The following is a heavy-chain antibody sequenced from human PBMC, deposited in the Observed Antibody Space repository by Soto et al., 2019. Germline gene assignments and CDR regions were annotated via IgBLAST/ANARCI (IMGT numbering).Heavy chain of an antibody. Sequence: SETMSLTCTVSGGSISSYYWSWIRQPPGKGLEWIGYIYYSGSTNYNPSLKSRVTISVDTSKNQFSLKLSSVTAADTAVYYCARGSRATDYYYYYYMDVWGKGTTVTVSS. CDR2: IYYSGST. CDR1: GGSISSYY. V-gene: IGHV4-59*01. J-gene: IGHJ6*03. D-gene: IGHD5-12*01. CDR3: ARGSRATDYYYYYYMDV.